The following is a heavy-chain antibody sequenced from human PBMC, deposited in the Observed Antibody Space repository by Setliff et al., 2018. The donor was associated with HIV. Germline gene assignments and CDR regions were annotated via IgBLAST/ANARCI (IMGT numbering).Heavy chain of an antibody. CDR2: IYHSGST. CDR1: GYSISSGYY. V-gene: IGHV4-38-2*01. J-gene: IGHJ4*02. D-gene: IGHD6-19*01. CDR3: ARAGIAVARTELDS. Sequence: SETLSLTCAASGYSISSGYYWGWIRQPPGKGLEWIGSIYHSGSTYYNPSLKSRVTISVDTSKNQFSLKLSSVTAADTAVYFCARAGIAVARTELDSWGQGTLVTVSS.